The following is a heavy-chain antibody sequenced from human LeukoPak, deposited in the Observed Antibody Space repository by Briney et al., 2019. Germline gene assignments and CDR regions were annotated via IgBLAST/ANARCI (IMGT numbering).Heavy chain of an antibody. D-gene: IGHD2-2*01. V-gene: IGHV1-46*01. CDR1: GYTFTSYY. J-gene: IGHJ4*02. CDR3: ARDRVSYALDY. Sequence: ASVNVSCKASGYTFTSYYMRLVRHAPGQGLEWMGIINPSGGSTSYAQKFQGRVTITRDKSTSTVYMELSSLRSEDTAVYYCARDRVSYALDYWGQGTLVTVSP. CDR2: INPSGGST.